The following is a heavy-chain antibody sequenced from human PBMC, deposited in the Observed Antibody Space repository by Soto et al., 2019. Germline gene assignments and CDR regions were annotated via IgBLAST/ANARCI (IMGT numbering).Heavy chain of an antibody. Sequence: QVQLVESGGGVVQPGRSLRLSCAASGFTFSSYGMHWVRQAPGKGLEWVAVIWYDGSNKYYADSVKGRFTISRDNSKNTLYLQRNSLRAEDTAVYYCARDQGLWRGYYYYGMDVCGQGTKVTVSS. D-gene: IGHD5-18*01. CDR2: IWYDGSNK. CDR3: ARDQGLWRGYYYYGMDV. V-gene: IGHV3-33*01. J-gene: IGHJ6*02. CDR1: GFTFSSYG.